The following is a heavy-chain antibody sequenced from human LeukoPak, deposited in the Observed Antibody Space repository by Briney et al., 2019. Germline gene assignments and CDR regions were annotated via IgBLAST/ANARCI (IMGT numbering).Heavy chain of an antibody. V-gene: IGHV1-8*01. J-gene: IGHJ6*02. Sequence: GASVKVSCKASGYTFTGYDINWVRQATGQGLEWMGWMNPNSGNTGYAQKFQGRVTMTRNTSISTAYMELSSLRSEDTAVYYCATEKNCSSTDCSAGMDVWGQGTTVTVSS. CDR2: MNPNSGNT. D-gene: IGHD2-2*01. CDR3: ATEKNCSSTDCSAGMDV. CDR1: GYTFTGYD.